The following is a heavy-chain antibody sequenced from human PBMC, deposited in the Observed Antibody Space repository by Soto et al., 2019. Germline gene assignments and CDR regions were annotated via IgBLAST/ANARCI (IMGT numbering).Heavy chain of an antibody. V-gene: IGHV1-69*01. CDR2: IIPICGTA. J-gene: IGHJ4*02. Sequence: QVQLVQSGAEVKKPGSSVKVSCKASGGTFSSYAISWVRQAPGQGLEWMGGIIPICGTANYAQKFQGRVTITADESTSKAYMELSSLRSEGTAVYYLASGWERRMYYFEYWGQGTLVTVSS. CDR3: ASGWERRMYYFEY. CDR1: GGTFSSYA. D-gene: IGHD1-26*01.